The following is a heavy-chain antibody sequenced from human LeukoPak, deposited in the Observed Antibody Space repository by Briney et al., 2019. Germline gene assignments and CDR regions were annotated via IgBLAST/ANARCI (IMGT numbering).Heavy chain of an antibody. CDR1: GFTFSSYA. Sequence: GGSLRLSCAASGFTFSSYAMNWVRQAPGKGLEWVSAISGSGGSTYYADSVKGRFTISRDNAKSTLYLQMNSLRAEDTALYYCAKDTLLLLYWGQGTLVTVSS. D-gene: IGHD3-22*01. CDR2: ISGSGGST. J-gene: IGHJ4*02. CDR3: AKDTLLLLY. V-gene: IGHV3-23*01.